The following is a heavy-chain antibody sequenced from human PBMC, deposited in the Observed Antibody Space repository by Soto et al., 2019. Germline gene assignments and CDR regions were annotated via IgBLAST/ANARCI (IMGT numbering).Heavy chain of an antibody. D-gene: IGHD2-15*01. CDR3: ARGGPAGGSYKYNWFDP. V-gene: IGHV4-30-4*01. Sequence: KASETLSLTCTVSGGSISSGDFYWSWIRQPPGRGLEWIGYISYSGSTYYNTSLKSRVTISVDTSKNQFSLKLNSVTAAGTAVYYCARGGPAGGSYKYNWFDPWGQGTMVTVSS. CDR1: GGSISSGDFY. CDR2: ISYSGST. J-gene: IGHJ5*02.